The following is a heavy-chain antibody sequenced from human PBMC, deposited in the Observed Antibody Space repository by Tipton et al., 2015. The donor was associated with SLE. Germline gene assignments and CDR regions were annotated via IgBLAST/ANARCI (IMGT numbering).Heavy chain of an antibody. CDR2: INPNSGVT. CDR1: GYTFTGYY. D-gene: IGHD3-10*01. V-gene: IGHV1-2*02. J-gene: IGHJ4*02. Sequence: QSGAEVKKPGASVKVSCKASGYTFTGYYMHWVRQAPGQGLEWMGWINPNSGVTKYAEKFQGRVTMTRDTSIDTAYMELRSLRSDDTAVYYCAREPFIRAADASWVRDYWGQGTLVTVSS. CDR3: AREPFIRAADASWVRDY.